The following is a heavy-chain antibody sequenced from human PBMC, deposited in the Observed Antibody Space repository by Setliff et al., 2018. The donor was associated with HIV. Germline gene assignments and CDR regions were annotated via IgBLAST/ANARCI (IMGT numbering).Heavy chain of an antibody. CDR3: ARGVRGVVNGMDV. Sequence: GGSLRLSCAASGLTFSRYWMSWVRQAPGQGLEWVATIKQDGSEKYYVDSVKGRFTISRDNAKYSVFLQMHSLRAEDTAVYYCARGVRGVVNGMDVWGQRTTVTVSS. CDR2: IKQDGSEK. D-gene: IGHD3-10*01. CDR1: GLTFSRYW. J-gene: IGHJ6*02. V-gene: IGHV3-7*01.